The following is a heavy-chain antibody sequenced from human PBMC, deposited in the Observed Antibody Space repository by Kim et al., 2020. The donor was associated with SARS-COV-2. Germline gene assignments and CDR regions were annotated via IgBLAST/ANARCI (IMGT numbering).Heavy chain of an antibody. V-gene: IGHV3-74*01. J-gene: IGHJ6*02. Sequence: ADLVMGRFTIPRDNAKNTVYLQMNSLRVEDTAVYYCARGSFDIYAVDVWGQGTTVTVSS. CDR3: ARGSFDIYAVDV. D-gene: IGHD3-9*01.